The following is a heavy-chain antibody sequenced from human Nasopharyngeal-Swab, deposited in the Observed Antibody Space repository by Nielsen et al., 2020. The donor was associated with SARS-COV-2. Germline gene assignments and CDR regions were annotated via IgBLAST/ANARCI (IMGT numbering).Heavy chain of an antibody. Sequence: GESLKISCAASGFIFSSYWMSWVRQAPGKGLEWVANIKQDGSEKYYVDSVKGRFTISRDNAKNSLYLQMNSLRAEDTAVYYCAVDGYWGQGTLVTVSS. CDR1: GFIFSSYW. J-gene: IGHJ4*02. V-gene: IGHV3-7*01. CDR2: IKQDGSEK. D-gene: IGHD5-24*01. CDR3: AVDGY.